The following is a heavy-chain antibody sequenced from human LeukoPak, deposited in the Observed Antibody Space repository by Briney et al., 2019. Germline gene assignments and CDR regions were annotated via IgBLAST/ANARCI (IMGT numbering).Heavy chain of an antibody. D-gene: IGHD3-10*01. J-gene: IGHJ3*02. CDR3: AKGGPWFGELAAFDI. V-gene: IGHV3-21*04. CDR1: GFTFSSYS. Sequence: PGGSLRLSCAASGFTFSSYSMNWVRQAPGQGLEWVSSISSSSSYIYYADSVKGRFTISRDNSKNTLYLQMNSLRAEDTAVYYCAKGGPWFGELAAFDIWGQGTMVTVSS. CDR2: ISSSSSYI.